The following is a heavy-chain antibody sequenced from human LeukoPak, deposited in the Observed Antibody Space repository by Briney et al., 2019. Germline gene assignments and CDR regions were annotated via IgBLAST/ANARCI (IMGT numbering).Heavy chain of an antibody. V-gene: IGHV3-7*01. J-gene: IGHJ4*02. CDR1: GFSFNGYW. CDR3: ARDRIVEETGYHDY. D-gene: IGHD2-21*01. Sequence: GGSLRLSCAASGFSFNGYWMAWVRQAPGKGLEWVANIKKDGSEQYYMDSVKGRFTISRDNAKNSLYLQMNSLRADDTAVYYCARDRIVEETGYHDYWGQGTLVTVSS. CDR2: IKKDGSEQ.